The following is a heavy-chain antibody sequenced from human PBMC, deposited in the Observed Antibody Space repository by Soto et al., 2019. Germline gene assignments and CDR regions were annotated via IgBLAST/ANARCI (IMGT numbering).Heavy chain of an antibody. CDR2: IYYSGST. D-gene: IGHD2-15*01. Sequence: PSETLSLTCAVYGGSINSGDYYWSWIRQPPGKGLEWIGYIYYSGSTYYNPSLKSRVTISVDTSKNQFSLKLSSVTAADTAVYYCARDRSATATMDVWGQGTTVTVSS. CDR1: GGSINSGDYY. J-gene: IGHJ6*02. V-gene: IGHV4-30-4*01. CDR3: ARDRSATATMDV.